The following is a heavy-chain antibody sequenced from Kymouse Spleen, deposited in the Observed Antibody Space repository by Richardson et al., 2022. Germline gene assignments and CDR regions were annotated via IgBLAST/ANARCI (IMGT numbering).Heavy chain of an antibody. J-gene: IGHJ3*02. Sequence: QVQLQESGPGLVKPSETLSLTCTVSGGSVSSGSYYWSWIRQPPGKGLEWIGYIYYSGSTNYNPSLKSRVTISVDTSKNQFSLKLSSVTAADTAVYYCARERGTRAFDIWGQGTMVTVSS. CDR1: GGSVSSGSYY. D-gene: IGHD1-1*01. V-gene: IGHV4-61*01. CDR3: ARERGTRAFDI. CDR2: IYYSGST.